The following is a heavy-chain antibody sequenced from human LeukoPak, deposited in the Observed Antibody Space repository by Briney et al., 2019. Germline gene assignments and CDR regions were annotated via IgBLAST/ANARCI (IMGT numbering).Heavy chain of an antibody. CDR1: GGSISSGDYY. CDR2: IYYSGGT. V-gene: IGHV4-30-4*01. CDR3: ARESRSVNYYGMDV. Sequence: SETLSLTCTVSGGSISSGDYYWSWIRQPPGKGLEWIGYIYYSGGTYYNPSLKSRVTISVDTSKNQFSLKLSSVTAADTAVYYCARESRSVNYYGMDVWGQGTTVTVSS. D-gene: IGHD6-19*01. J-gene: IGHJ6*02.